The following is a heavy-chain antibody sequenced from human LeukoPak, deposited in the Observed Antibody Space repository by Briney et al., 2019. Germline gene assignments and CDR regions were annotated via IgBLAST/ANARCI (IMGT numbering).Heavy chain of an antibody. CDR1: GITFRGYW. CDR3: TINEH. V-gene: IGHV3-7*01. Sequence: AGSLRLSCAASGITFRGYWMSWVRQAPGKGLEWVANTNEHGSEKYYVDSVKGRFTISRDNAKNPLYLQMNSLRAEDTAIYYCTINEHWGQGTLVSVSS. D-gene: IGHD5-24*01. J-gene: IGHJ1*01. CDR2: TNEHGSEK.